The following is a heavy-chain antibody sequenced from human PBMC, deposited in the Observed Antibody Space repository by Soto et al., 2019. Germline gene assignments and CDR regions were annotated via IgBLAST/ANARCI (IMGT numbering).Heavy chain of an antibody. J-gene: IGHJ4*02. CDR1: GFTFSSCS. CDR3: ARDRTIFGVVISFDY. Sequence: GGSLRLSCAASGFTFSSCSMNWVRRAPGKGLEWVSSISSSSYIYYADSVKGRFTISRDNAKNSLYLQMNSLRAEDTAVYYCARDRTIFGVVISFDYWGQGTLVTVSS. V-gene: IGHV3-21*01. D-gene: IGHD3-3*01. CDR2: ISSSSYI.